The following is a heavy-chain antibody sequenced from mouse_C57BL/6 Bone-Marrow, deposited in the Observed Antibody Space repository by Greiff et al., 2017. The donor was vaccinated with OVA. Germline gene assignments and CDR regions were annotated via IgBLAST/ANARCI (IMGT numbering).Heavy chain of an antibody. J-gene: IGHJ3*01. Sequence: VQLVESGAELVKPGASVKLSCKASGYTFTSYWMHWVKQRPGQGLEWIGMIHPNSGSTNYNEKFKSKATLTVDKSSSTAYMQLSSLTSEDAAVYYCARWTKGRFAYWGQGTLVTVSA. CDR3: ARWTKGRFAY. V-gene: IGHV1-64*01. CDR2: IHPNSGST. CDR1: GYTFTSYW.